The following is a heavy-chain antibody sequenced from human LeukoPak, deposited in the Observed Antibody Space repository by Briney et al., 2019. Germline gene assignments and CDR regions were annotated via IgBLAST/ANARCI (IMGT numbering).Heavy chain of an antibody. D-gene: IGHD3-10*01. V-gene: IGHV3-30-3*01. J-gene: IGHJ4*02. CDR1: GFTFSSYA. CDR3: ARDQEVYYYGSGSYSFDY. Sequence: PGRSPRLSCAASGFTFSSYAMHWVRQAPGKGLEWVAVISYDGSNKYYADSVKGRFTISRDNSKNTLYLQMNSLRAEDTAVYYCARDQEVYYYGSGSYSFDYWGQGTLVTVSS. CDR2: ISYDGSNK.